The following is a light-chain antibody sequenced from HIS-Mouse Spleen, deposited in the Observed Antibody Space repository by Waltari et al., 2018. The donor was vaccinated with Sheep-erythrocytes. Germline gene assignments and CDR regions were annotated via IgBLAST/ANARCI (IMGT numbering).Light chain of an antibody. V-gene: IGLV2-11*01. Sequence: QSALTQPRSVSGPPGQPVPISCTGTSSDVGGYNYVSWYQQHPGKAPKLRFYDVSKRPSGVPDRFSGSKSGNTASLTISGLQAEDEADYYCCSYAGSYNHVFATGTKVTVL. CDR2: DVS. CDR1: SSDVGGYNY. CDR3: CSYAGSYNHV. J-gene: IGLJ1*01.